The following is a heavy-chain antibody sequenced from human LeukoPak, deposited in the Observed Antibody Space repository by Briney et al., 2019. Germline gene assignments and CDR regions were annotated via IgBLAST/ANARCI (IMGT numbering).Heavy chain of an antibody. CDR3: ARALGKLEPTTGDY. J-gene: IGHJ4*02. V-gene: IGHV1-18*01. CDR1: GYTFTSYG. D-gene: IGHD1-1*01. Sequence: AASVKVSCKASGYTFTSYGISWVRQAPGQGLEWMGWISAYNGNTNYAQKLQGRVTMTTDTSTSTAYMELRSLRSDDTAVYYCARALGKLEPTTGDYWGQGTLVTVSS. CDR2: ISAYNGNT.